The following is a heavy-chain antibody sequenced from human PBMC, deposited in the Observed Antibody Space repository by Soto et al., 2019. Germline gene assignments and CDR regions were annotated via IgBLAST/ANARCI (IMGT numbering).Heavy chain of an antibody. V-gene: IGHV3-15*01. CDR3: TTAGSGYDFSKHAIDY. CDR2: IKSKSDGGTT. CDR1: GFTFSNAW. J-gene: IGHJ4*02. D-gene: IGHD5-12*01. Sequence: EVQLVESGGGLVQPGESLRLSCAASGFTFSNAWMSWLRQAPGKGLEWVGRIKSKSDGGTTDYAAPVRGRFTISRDDSKNTLYLHMNSLKTEDTAVYYCTTAGSGYDFSKHAIDYWGQGTLVTVSS.